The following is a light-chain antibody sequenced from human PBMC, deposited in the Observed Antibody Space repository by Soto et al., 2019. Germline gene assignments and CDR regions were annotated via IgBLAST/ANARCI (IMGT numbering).Light chain of an antibody. CDR1: SSDVGNYNY. CDR3: SSYAVSNNSV. V-gene: IGLV2-8*01. CDR2: EVS. J-gene: IGLJ1*01. Sequence: QSVLTQPPSASGSPGQSVTISCTGTSSDVGNYNYVSWYQQHPGKAPKLIIYEVSERPSGVPDRFSCSKSGNTASLTVSGLQAEDEADYYCSSYAVSNNSVFGTGTKLTVL.